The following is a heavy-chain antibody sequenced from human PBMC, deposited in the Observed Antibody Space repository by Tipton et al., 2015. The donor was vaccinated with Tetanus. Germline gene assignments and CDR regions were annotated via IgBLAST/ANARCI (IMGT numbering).Heavy chain of an antibody. J-gene: IGHJ1*01. CDR2: IDYFGTT. Sequence: LRLSCTVSGGSIGTYHWNWIRQSPGKGLEWIGYIDYFGTTKYNPSLMSRVAMSVDTSKNQLSLPLSSVTSADTAVYYCARTSGFMCFKNWGQGILVTVSS. D-gene: IGHD3-3*01. CDR3: ARTSGFMCFKN. CDR1: GGSIGTYH. V-gene: IGHV4-59*01.